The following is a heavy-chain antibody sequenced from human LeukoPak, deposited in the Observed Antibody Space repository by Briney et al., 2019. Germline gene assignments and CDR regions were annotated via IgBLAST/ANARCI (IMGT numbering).Heavy chain of an antibody. Sequence: ASVKVSCKASGYTFTSYDINWVRQAPGQGLEWMGWINPNSGGTNYAQKFQGRVTMTRDTSISTAYMELSRLRSDDTAVYYCARSISSPGEFDPWGQGTLVTVSS. D-gene: IGHD6-13*01. V-gene: IGHV1-2*02. CDR3: ARSISSPGEFDP. J-gene: IGHJ5*02. CDR1: GYTFTSYD. CDR2: INPNSGGT.